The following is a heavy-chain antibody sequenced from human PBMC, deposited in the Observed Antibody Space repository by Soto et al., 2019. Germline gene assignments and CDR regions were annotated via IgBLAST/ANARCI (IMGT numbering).Heavy chain of an antibody. J-gene: IGHJ1*01. Sequence: QPPGKYQEWIGYIYYSGSTYYNPSPKSRVTISVDTSKNQFFLKLSSVTAADRGVYYCARGSYCTNGVWSECFQHWGQGTLVTVSS. D-gene: IGHD2-8*01. V-gene: IGHV4-30-4*01. CDR3: ARGSYCTNGVWSECFQH. CDR2: IYYSGST.